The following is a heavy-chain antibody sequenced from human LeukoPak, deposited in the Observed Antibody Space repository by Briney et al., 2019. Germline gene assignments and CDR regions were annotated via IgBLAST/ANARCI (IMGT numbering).Heavy chain of an antibody. Sequence: GGSLRLSCAASGFTFSNYWMSWVRQAPGKGLEWVAVISYDGSNKYYADSVKGRFTISRDNSKNTLYLQMNSLRAEDTAVYYCANGWFYYHYGMDVWGQGTTVTVSS. CDR1: GFTFSNYW. CDR2: ISYDGSNK. J-gene: IGHJ6*02. CDR3: ANGWFYYHYGMDV. V-gene: IGHV3-30*18. D-gene: IGHD2-15*01.